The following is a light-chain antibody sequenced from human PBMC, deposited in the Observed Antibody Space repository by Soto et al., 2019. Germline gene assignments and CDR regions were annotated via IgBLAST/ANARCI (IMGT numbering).Light chain of an antibody. CDR2: LEGSGSY. Sequence: QPVLTQSSSASASLGSSVKLTCTLSSGHSSYIIAWHQQQPGKAPRYLMKLEGSGSYNKGSGVPDRFSGSSSGADRYLTISNLQSEDEADYYCETWSTNIRVFGGGTKVTVL. J-gene: IGLJ3*02. CDR1: SGHSSYI. V-gene: IGLV4-60*03. CDR3: ETWSTNIRV.